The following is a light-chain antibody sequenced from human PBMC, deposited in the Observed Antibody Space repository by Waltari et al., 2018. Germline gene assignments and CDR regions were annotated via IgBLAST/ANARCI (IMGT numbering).Light chain of an antibody. J-gene: IGKJ4*01. CDR2: DAS. CDR1: KSVSSY. CDR3: QQRSTWIT. Sequence: EIVLTQSPATLSLSPGERPTLSCRASKSVSSYLAWYQQKPGQAPRLLIYDASNRATGIPARFSGSGSGTDFTLTISSLEPEDFAVYYCQQRSTWITFGGGTKVEIK. V-gene: IGKV3-11*01.